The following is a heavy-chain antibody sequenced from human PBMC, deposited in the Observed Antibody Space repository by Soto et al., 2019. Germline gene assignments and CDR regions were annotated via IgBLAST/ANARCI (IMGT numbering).Heavy chain of an antibody. D-gene: IGHD2-15*01. Sequence: EMQLVESGGGLVEPGGSLRLSCAASGFAFSHVWMTWVRQAPGKGLEWVGRIKRKSDHGTTDYAAAVKGRFTISRDDSKNTLYLQMDSLKSEDTAVYYCATEGEMSGASDWADYFDHWGRGTQVTVSS. CDR2: IKRKSDHGTT. CDR3: ATEGEMSGASDWADYFDH. J-gene: IGHJ4*01. V-gene: IGHV3-15*01. CDR1: GFAFSHVW.